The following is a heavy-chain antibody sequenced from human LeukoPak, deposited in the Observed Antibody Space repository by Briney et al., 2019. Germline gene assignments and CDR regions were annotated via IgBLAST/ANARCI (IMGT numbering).Heavy chain of an antibody. CDR2: ISGSGGST. D-gene: IGHD4-17*01. Sequence: GGSLRLSCAASGFTFNAYAMHWVRQAPGKGLEWVSAISGSGGSTYYADSVKGRFTISRDNSKNTLYLQMNSLRVEDTAVYYCAKDAQVTVTSRFDPWGQGTLVTVSS. V-gene: IGHV3-23*01. CDR1: GFTFNAYA. CDR3: AKDAQVTVTSRFDP. J-gene: IGHJ5*02.